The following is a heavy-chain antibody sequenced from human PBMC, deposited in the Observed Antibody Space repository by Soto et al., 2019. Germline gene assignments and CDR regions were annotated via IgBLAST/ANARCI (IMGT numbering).Heavy chain of an antibody. D-gene: IGHD2-8*01. CDR2: IYPGDSDT. J-gene: IGHJ6*02. CDR1: GYSFTSYW. V-gene: IGHV5-51*01. Sequence: GESLKISCKGSGYSFTSYWIGWVRQMPGKGLEWMGIIYPGDSDTRYSPSFQGQVTISADKSISTAYLQWSSLKASDTAMYYCARQDVLMVYASNYYYGMDVWGQGTTVTVSS. CDR3: ARQDVLMVYASNYYYGMDV.